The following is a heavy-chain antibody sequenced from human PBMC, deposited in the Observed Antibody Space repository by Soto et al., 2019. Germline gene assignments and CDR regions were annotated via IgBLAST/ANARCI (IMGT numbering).Heavy chain of an antibody. CDR1: GDTFSSYA. Sequence: QVQLVQSGAEVKKPGSSVKVSCKASGDTFSSYAISWVRQAPGQGLEWMGGIIPIFGTANYAQKFQGRVTITAAESTSTAYMELSSLRSEDTAVYYCAREGSGYRSRASPMDVWGQGTTVTVSS. J-gene: IGHJ6*02. CDR2: IIPIFGTA. D-gene: IGHD3-22*01. CDR3: AREGSGYRSRASPMDV. V-gene: IGHV1-69*01.